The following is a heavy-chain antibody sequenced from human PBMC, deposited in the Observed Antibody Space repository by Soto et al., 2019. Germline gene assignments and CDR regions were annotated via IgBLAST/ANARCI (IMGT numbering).Heavy chain of an antibody. D-gene: IGHD3-16*01. Sequence: ASMRVSCKACGYTFTSYYIHWVRQAPGQGLEWMGIINPSGGSTSYAQKFQGRVTMTRDTSTSTVYMELSSLRSEDTAVYYCARDTPTYDYVWGSHQAFGMDVWGQGTTVTVSS. CDR1: GYTFTSYY. J-gene: IGHJ6*02. CDR2: INPSGGST. V-gene: IGHV1-46*01. CDR3: ARDTPTYDYVWGSHQAFGMDV.